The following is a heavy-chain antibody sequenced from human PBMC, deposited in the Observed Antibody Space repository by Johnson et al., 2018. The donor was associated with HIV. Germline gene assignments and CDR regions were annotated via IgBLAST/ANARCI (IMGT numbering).Heavy chain of an antibody. Sequence: QEQLVESGGGVVQPGRSLRLSCAASGFTFRSYAMHWVRQAPGKGLEWVAVISYDGKSTYYADSVKGRFTISRDNSKNTMYLQMNSLRAEDTAVYYCARDGGIATALDGFDIWGQGTMVTVSS. CDR2: ISYDGKST. D-gene: IGHD6-13*01. CDR1: GFTFRSYA. J-gene: IGHJ3*02. CDR3: ARDGGIATALDGFDI. V-gene: IGHV3-30*04.